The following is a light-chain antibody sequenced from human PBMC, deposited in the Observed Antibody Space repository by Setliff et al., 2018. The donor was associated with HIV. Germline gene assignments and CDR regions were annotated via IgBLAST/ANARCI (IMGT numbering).Light chain of an antibody. V-gene: IGLV2-14*03. CDR2: DVN. J-gene: IGLJ3*02. CDR1: SSDVGSYNY. Sequence: QSALPQPASVSGSPGQSITISCTGTSSDVGSYNYVSWYQQHPGKAPKLMIYDVNYRPSGVSNRFSGSKSGNTASLTISGLQAEDEADYYCSSYTSSNSLVFGGGTKVTVL. CDR3: SSYTSSNSLV.